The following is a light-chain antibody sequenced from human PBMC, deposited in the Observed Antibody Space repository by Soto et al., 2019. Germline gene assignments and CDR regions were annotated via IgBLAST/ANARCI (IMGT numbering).Light chain of an antibody. J-gene: IGKJ1*01. Sequence: EIVLTHSPGTLSLSPGEIATLSCRASQTISSRYLTWYQQKSGQVPRLLIYGASSRATGIPDRFSGSGSGTDFTLTISRLEPEDVAVYYCHHSGNSHGTFGQGTKVDIK. CDR1: QTISSRY. CDR3: HHSGNSHGT. CDR2: GAS. V-gene: IGKV3-20*01.